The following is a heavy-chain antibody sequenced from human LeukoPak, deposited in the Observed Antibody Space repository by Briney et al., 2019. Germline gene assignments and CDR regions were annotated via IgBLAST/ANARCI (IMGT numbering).Heavy chain of an antibody. CDR3: ARSPGIQLWSFLYFDY. J-gene: IGHJ4*02. CDR2: IYYSGST. D-gene: IGHD5-18*01. V-gene: IGHV4-39*07. CDR1: GGSISSSSYY. Sequence: SETLSLTCTVSGGSISSSSYYWGWIRQPPGKGLEWIGSIYYSGSTYYNPSLKSRVTISVDTSKNQFSLKLSSVTAADTAVYYCARSPGIQLWSFLYFDYWGQGTLVTVSS.